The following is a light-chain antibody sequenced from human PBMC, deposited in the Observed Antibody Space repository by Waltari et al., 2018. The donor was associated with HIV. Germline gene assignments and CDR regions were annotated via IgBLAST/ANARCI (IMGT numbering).Light chain of an antibody. CDR1: NLRTYS. CDR2: GKN. Sequence: SSELTQAPAVSVVLGQTDTNTCQGDNLRTYSARSYQQKPGQAPVLVSYGKNRRPSEIPDRFSSSASRNTASLIITGAQAEDEAEYYCKTRDRSGNLYVFGTGTTVTVL. V-gene: IGLV3-19*01. CDR3: KTRDRSGNLYV. J-gene: IGLJ1*01.